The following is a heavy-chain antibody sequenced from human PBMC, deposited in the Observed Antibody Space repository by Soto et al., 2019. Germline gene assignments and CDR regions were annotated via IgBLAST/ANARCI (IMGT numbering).Heavy chain of an antibody. CDR3: ARYEFPSPYYYYGMDV. CDR2: IYYSGST. CDR1: GGSISSGGYY. J-gene: IGHJ6*02. Sequence: PSETLSLTCAVSGGSISSGGYYWGWIRQPPGKGLEWIGSIYYSGSTYYNPSLKSRVTISVDTSKNQFSLKLSSVTAADTAVYYCARYEFPSPYYYYGMDVWGQGTTVTVSS. V-gene: IGHV4-39*01. D-gene: IGHD2-21*01.